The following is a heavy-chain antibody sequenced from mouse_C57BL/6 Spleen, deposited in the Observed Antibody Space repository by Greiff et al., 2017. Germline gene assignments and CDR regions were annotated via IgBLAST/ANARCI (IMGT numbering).Heavy chain of an antibody. V-gene: IGHV14-2*01. CDR3: ARVRDYSNYLDY. J-gene: IGHJ2*01. D-gene: IGHD2-5*01. Sequence: EVKVEESGAELVKPGASVKLSCTASGFNIKDYYMHWVKQRTEQGLEWIGRIDPEDGETKYAPKFQGKATITADTSSNTAYLQLSSLTSEDTAVYYCARVRDYSNYLDYWGQGTTLTVSS. CDR2: IDPEDGET. CDR1: GFNIKDYY.